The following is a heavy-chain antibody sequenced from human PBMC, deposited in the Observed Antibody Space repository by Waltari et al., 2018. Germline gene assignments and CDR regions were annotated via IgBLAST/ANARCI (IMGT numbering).Heavy chain of an antibody. CDR2: INPNSGGT. V-gene: IGHV1-2*06. D-gene: IGHD6-13*01. Sequence: QVQLVQSGAEVKKPGASVKVSCKASGYTFTGYYMHWMRQAPGQGLEWMGRINPNSGGTNKAQKFQGRVTMTRDTSISTAYMELSRLRSDDTAVYYCASGIAAGVKEGSYWYFDLWGRGTLVTVSS. CDR3: ASGIAAGVKEGSYWYFDL. CDR1: GYTFTGYY. J-gene: IGHJ2*01.